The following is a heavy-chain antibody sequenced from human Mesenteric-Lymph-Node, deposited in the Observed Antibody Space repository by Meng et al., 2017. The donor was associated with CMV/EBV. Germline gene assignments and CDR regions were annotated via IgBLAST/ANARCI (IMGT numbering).Heavy chain of an antibody. CDR1: GFIFSSYE. CDR2: ISSNGGST. V-gene: IGHV3-64*02. Sequence: GESLKISCTASGFIFSSYEMNWVRQAPGKGLEYVSAISSNGGSTYYADSVKGRFTISRDNSKNTLYLQMGSLRAEDMAVYYCARVNRRFTISAGFDYWGQGTLVTVSS. CDR3: ARVNRRFTISAGFDY. D-gene: IGHD3-3*01. J-gene: IGHJ4*02.